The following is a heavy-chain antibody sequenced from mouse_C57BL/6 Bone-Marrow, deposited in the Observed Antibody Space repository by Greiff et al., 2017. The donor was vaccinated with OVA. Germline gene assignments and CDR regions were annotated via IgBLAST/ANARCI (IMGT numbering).Heavy chain of an antibody. Sequence: EVQLMESEGGLVQPGSSMKLSCTASGFTFSDYYMAWVRQVPEKGLEWVANINYDGSSTYYLDSLKSRFIISRDNAKNILYLQMSSLKSEDTATYYCARDQGYLDYWGQGTTLTVSS. CDR2: INYDGSST. J-gene: IGHJ2*01. D-gene: IGHD3-2*02. CDR1: GFTFSDYY. CDR3: ARDQGYLDY. V-gene: IGHV5-16*01.